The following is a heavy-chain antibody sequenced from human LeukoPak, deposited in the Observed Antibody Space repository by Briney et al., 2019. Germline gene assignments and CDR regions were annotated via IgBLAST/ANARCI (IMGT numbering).Heavy chain of an antibody. CDR3: AKNYYDSSGTY. D-gene: IGHD3-22*01. CDR1: GFAFSSYN. V-gene: IGHV3-21*01. J-gene: IGHJ4*02. CDR2: ISTTGRDV. Sequence: GGSLRLSCAASGFAFSSYNMNWVRQAPGKGLEWVSSISTTGRDVYYADSVKGRFTISRDNAKYSLYLQMNSLRAEDTAVYYCAKNYYDSSGTYWGQGTLVTVSS.